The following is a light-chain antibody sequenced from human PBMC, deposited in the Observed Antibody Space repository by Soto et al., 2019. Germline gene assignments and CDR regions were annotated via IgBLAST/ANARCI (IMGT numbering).Light chain of an antibody. Sequence: HSFLTQPPSASVSRGRMLTFSCSVNRSKTGTNYVYWYQQLPGTAPKLLIYRNNQRPSGVPDRFSGSKSGTSASLAISGLRSEDEADYYCAAWDDSLSCTYVFGTGTKVTVL. V-gene: IGLV1-47*01. CDR2: RNN. CDR3: AAWDDSLSCTYV. J-gene: IGLJ1*01. CDR1: RSKTGTNY.